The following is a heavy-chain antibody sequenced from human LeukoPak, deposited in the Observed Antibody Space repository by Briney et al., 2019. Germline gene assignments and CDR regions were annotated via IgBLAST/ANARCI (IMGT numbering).Heavy chain of an antibody. CDR2: IYYSGRT. J-gene: IGHJ4*02. Sequence: SETLSLTCTVSGDSISSYYWSWIRQPPGKGLEWIGYIYYSGRTDYNPSLKSRVTISMDTSRNQFSLKLSSVTAADTAVYYCARHIGDTARHFDYWGQGTLVTVSS. V-gene: IGHV4-59*08. D-gene: IGHD3-10*01. CDR1: GDSISSYY. CDR3: ARHIGDTARHFDY.